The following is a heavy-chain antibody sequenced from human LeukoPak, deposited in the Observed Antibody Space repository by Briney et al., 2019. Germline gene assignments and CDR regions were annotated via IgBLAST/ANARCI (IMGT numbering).Heavy chain of an antibody. CDR1: GYTFTSYY. CDR2: INPSGGST. J-gene: IGHJ4*02. Sequence: ASVKVSCKASGYTFTSYYMHWVRHAPGQGLEWMGIINPSGGSTSYAQKFQGRVTMTRDTSTSTVYMELSSLRSEDTAVYYCARDPAGNYFDYWGQGTLVTVSS. V-gene: IGHV1-46*03. CDR3: ARDPAGNYFDY. D-gene: IGHD1-26*01.